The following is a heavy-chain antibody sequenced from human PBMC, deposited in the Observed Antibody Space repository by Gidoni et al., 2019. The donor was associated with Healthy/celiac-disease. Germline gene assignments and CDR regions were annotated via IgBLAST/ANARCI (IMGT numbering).Heavy chain of an antibody. Sequence: QVQLVESGGGVVQPGRSLRLPCAASGFTFSSYAMHGVRQAPGKGLEWVAVRSYDGSNKYYADSVKGRFTISRDNSKNTLYLQMNSLRAEDTAVYYCARGPWELLLILGYWGQGTLVTVSS. D-gene: IGHD1-26*01. J-gene: IGHJ4*02. CDR3: ARGPWELLLILGY. CDR1: GFTFSSYA. V-gene: IGHV3-30-3*01. CDR2: RSYDGSNK.